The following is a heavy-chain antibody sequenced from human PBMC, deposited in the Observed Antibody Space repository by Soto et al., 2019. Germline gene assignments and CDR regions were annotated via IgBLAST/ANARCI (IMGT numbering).Heavy chain of an antibody. Sequence: SETLSLTCTVSGGSISSYYWSWIRQPPGKGLEWIGYIYYSGSTNYNPSLKSRVTISVDTSKNQFSLKLSSVAAADTAVYYCARDLPYSGSYVGGDAFDIWGQGTMVT. CDR2: IYYSGST. J-gene: IGHJ3*02. V-gene: IGHV4-59*01. D-gene: IGHD1-26*01. CDR1: GGSISSYY. CDR3: ARDLPYSGSYVGGDAFDI.